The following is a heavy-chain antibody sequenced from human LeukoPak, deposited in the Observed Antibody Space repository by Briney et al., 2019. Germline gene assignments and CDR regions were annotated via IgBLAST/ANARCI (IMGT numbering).Heavy chain of an antibody. J-gene: IGHJ4*02. CDR3: AKAPLSGWNTRAGFDY. V-gene: IGHV6-1*01. CDR2: TYYRSKWYN. D-gene: IGHD1/OR15-1a*01. CDR1: GDSVSSNSAA. Sequence: SQTLSLTCAISGDSVSSNSAAWNWIRQSPSRGLEWLGRTYYRSKWYNDYAVSVKSRITINPDTSKNQFSLQLNSVTPEDTAVYYCAKAPLSGWNTRAGFDYWGQGTLVTVSS.